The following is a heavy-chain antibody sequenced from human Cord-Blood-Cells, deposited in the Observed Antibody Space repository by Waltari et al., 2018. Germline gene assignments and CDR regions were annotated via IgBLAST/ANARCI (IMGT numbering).Heavy chain of an antibody. CDR1: GGSFIGYY. Sequence: QVQLQQWGAGLLKPSETMSLTRAVDGGSFIGYYWSWIRQPPGKGLEWIGEINHSGSTNYTPSLKSRVTISVDTSKNQFSLKLSSVTAADTAVYYCARRNWGWCAFDIWGQGTMVTDSS. V-gene: IGHV4-34*01. D-gene: IGHD7-27*01. J-gene: IGHJ3*02. CDR3: ARRNWGWCAFDI. CDR2: INHSGST.